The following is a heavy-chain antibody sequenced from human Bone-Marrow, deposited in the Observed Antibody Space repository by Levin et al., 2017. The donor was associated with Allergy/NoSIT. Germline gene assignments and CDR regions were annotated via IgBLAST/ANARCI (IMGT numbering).Heavy chain of an antibody. Sequence: ASVKVSCKASGYTFSGYYVHWVRQAPGQGLEWMGRINPNSGGTDYAQKFQGRVTMTRDTSISTAYMELNRLRSDDTAMYYCASGSTEYYFYYYMDVWGQGTTVTVSS. J-gene: IGHJ6*03. D-gene: IGHD2-2*01. V-gene: IGHV1-2*06. CDR1: GYTFSGYY. CDR2: INPNSGGT. CDR3: ASGSTEYYFYYYMDV.